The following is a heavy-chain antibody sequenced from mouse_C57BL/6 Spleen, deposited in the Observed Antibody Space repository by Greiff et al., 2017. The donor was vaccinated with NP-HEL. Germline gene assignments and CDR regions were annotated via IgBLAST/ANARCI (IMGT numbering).Heavy chain of an antibody. CDR2: IYPRSGNT. V-gene: IGHV1-81*01. J-gene: IGHJ2*01. D-gene: IGHD1-1*01. Sequence: QVQLQQSGAELARPGASVKLSCKASGYTFTSYGISWVKQRTGQGLEWIGEIYPRSGNTYYNEKFKGKATLTADKSSSTAYMELRSLTSEDSAVYFCARGGTTGVARDYWGQGTTLTVSS. CDR1: GYTFTSYG. CDR3: ARGGTTGVARDY.